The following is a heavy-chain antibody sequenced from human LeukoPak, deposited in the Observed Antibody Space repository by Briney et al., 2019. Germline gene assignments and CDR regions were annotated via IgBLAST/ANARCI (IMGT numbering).Heavy chain of an antibody. CDR1: GFTFSSYW. Sequence: GGSLRLSCAASGFTFSSYWMSWVRQAPGKGLEWVANIKQDGSEKYYVDSVKGRLTISRDNAKNSLYLQMNSLRAEDTAVYYCAREVRQYYYGSGSTDGMDVWGQGTTVTVSS. CDR2: IKQDGSEK. CDR3: AREVRQYYYGSGSTDGMDV. D-gene: IGHD3-10*01. J-gene: IGHJ6*02. V-gene: IGHV3-7*01.